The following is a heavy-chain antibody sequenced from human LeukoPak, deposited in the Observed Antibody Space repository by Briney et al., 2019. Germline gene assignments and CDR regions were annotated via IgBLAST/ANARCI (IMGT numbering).Heavy chain of an antibody. J-gene: IGHJ6*04. V-gene: IGHV3-21*01. CDR2: ISSSSSYI. CDR1: GLTFSRYE. Sequence: GGSLRLSCTASGLTFSRYEMNWVRQAPGKGLEWVSSISSSSSYIYYADSVKGRFTISRGNAKNSLYLQMNSLRAEDTAVYYCARGGVYSSSSVDVWGKGTTVTVSS. CDR3: ARGGVYSSSSVDV. D-gene: IGHD6-6*01.